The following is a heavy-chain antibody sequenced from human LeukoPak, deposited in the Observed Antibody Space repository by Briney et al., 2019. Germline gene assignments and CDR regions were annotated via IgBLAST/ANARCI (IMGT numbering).Heavy chain of an antibody. D-gene: IGHD2-2*01. J-gene: IGHJ5*02. CDR3: AKDRAYRVLSFWFDP. CDR2: ISYDGSNK. V-gene: IGHV3-30*18. CDR1: GFTFSSDG. Sequence: AESLRLSCAAPGFTFSSDGKQCIPQAPGKGLERVAVISYDGSNKYYADSVKGRFTISRDNSKNTLYLQMNSLRAEDTAVYYCAKDRAYRVLSFWFDPWGEGTL.